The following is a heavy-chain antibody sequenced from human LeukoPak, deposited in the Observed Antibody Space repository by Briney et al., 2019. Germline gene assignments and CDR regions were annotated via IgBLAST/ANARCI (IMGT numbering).Heavy chain of an antibody. Sequence: SETLSLTCTVSGGSISSYYWSWIRQPPGKGLEWIGYIYYSGSTNYNPSPKSRVNISVATSKTQFSLNLSSVTAADTAVYYCARVIAAAGPFDYWGQGTLVTVSS. V-gene: IGHV4-59*01. CDR2: IYYSGST. CDR1: GGSISSYY. D-gene: IGHD6-13*01. J-gene: IGHJ4*02. CDR3: ARVIAAAGPFDY.